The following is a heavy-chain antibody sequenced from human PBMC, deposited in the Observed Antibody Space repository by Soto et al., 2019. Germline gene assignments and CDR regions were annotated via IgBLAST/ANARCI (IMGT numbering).Heavy chain of an antibody. J-gene: IGHJ4*02. V-gene: IGHV1-2*04. D-gene: IGHD7-27*01. Sequence: ASVKVSCKASGYTFTDYYIHWLRQAPGQGLDWMGWINPYSGDTNCAQKFQVWVTMTRDTSVSTVYMELSSLKSDDTAVYYCARGPSTGDXDSWGQGTLVTVSS. CDR3: ARGPSTGDXDS. CDR1: GYTFTDYY. CDR2: INPYSGDT.